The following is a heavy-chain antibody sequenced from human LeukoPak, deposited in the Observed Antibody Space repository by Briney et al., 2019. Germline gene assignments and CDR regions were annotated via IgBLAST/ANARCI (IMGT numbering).Heavy chain of an antibody. Sequence: GGSLRLSCAASGFTFSAYYMSWVRQAPGKGLEWVSYISSSSSTIYYADSVKGRFTISRDNAKNSLYLQMNSLRAEDTAAYYCARNQWLVPFDYWGQGTLVTVSS. V-gene: IGHV3-11*04. J-gene: IGHJ4*02. CDR3: ARNQWLVPFDY. D-gene: IGHD6-19*01. CDR2: ISSSSSTI. CDR1: GFTFSAYY.